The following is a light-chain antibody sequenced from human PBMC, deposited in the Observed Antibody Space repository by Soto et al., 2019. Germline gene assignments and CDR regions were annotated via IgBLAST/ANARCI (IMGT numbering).Light chain of an antibody. CDR3: QQYNSYPMYT. Sequence: DIQMTQSPSTLSASVGDRVTITCRASQSISSWLAWYQQKPGKAPKRLIYDASRLESGVPSRFSGSGSGTEFTLTISSLQPDDFATYYCQQYNSYPMYTFGQGTKLEIK. V-gene: IGKV1-5*01. CDR2: DAS. J-gene: IGKJ2*01. CDR1: QSISSW.